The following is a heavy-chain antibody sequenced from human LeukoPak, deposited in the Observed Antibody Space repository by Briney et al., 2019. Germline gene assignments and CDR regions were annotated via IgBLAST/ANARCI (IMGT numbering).Heavy chain of an antibody. CDR1: GVSINSYY. V-gene: IGHV4-59*08. J-gene: IGHJ2*01. CDR3: ARLLLWFGESWYFDL. Sequence: PSETLSLTCTVSGVSINSYYWSWIRQPPGKGLEWLGYIYYSGSTNYNPSLKSRVTISVDTSKNQFSLKLSSVTAADTAVYYCARLLLWFGESWYFDLWGRGTLVTVSS. CDR2: IYYSGST. D-gene: IGHD3-10*01.